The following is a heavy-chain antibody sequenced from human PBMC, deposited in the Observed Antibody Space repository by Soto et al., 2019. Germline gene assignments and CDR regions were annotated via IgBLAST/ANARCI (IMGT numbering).Heavy chain of an antibody. CDR2: IKDDGGDE. V-gene: IGHV3-7*05. CDR1: GFTFSPYW. CDR3: AGGSGWISDT. Sequence: EVQLVESGGGLVQPGGSLRLSCAASGFTFSPYWMSWVRQAPGKGMEWVAIIKDDGGDELYLEAVRGRFTISRANAKKSLYLAMDSLRVEDTAVYYCAGGSGWISDTWGQGTLVTFSS. J-gene: IGHJ5*02. D-gene: IGHD6-19*01.